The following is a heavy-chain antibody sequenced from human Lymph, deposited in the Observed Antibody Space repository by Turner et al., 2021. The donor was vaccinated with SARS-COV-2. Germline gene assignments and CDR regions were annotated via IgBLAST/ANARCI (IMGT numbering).Heavy chain of an antibody. CDR1: GFTFSSYG. J-gene: IGHJ6*02. D-gene: IGHD3-3*01. Sequence: QVQLVKSGGGVAKPGRSLRLSCAASGFTFSSYGMHWVRKAPGKGLGWVAVISYDGSNKYYADSVKGRFTISRDNSKNTLYLQMNSLRAEDTAVYYCAKVRSIFGVVIGGMDVWGQGTTVTVSS. CDR2: ISYDGSNK. V-gene: IGHV3-30*18. CDR3: AKVRSIFGVVIGGMDV.